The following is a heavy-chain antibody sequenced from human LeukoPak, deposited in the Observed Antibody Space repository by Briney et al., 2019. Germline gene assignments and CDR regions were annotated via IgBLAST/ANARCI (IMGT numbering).Heavy chain of an antibody. CDR1: GYSFTSYW. CDR2: IYPGDSDT. Sequence: PGASLQISCKGSGYSFTSYWIGWVRQMPGKGLEWMGIIYPGDSDTRYSPSFQGQVTISADKSISTAYLQWSSLKASDTAMYYCARRFYYDSSGYSWAAFDIWGQGTMVTVSS. CDR3: ARRFYYDSSGYSWAAFDI. V-gene: IGHV5-51*01. D-gene: IGHD3-22*01. J-gene: IGHJ3*02.